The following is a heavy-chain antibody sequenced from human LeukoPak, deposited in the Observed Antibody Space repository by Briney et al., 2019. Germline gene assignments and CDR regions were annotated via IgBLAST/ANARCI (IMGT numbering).Heavy chain of an antibody. Sequence: SGPTLVHPTPTLTLTCTFSGFSLSTSGVGVGWIRQPPGKALEWLALIYWNDDKRYSPSLKSRLTITKDTSKNQVVLTMTNMDPVDTATYYCAHTVEELVYYYYYMDVWGKGTTVTVSS. D-gene: IGHD6-6*01. CDR3: AHTVEELVYYYYYMDV. V-gene: IGHV2-5*01. CDR1: GFSLSTSGVG. J-gene: IGHJ6*03. CDR2: IYWNDDK.